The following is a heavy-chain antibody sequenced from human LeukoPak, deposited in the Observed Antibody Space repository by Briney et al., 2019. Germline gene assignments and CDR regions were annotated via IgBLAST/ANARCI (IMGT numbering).Heavy chain of an antibody. CDR1: GGSISSYY. J-gene: IGHJ4*02. D-gene: IGHD6-13*01. Sequence: PETLSLTYTVSGGSISSYYWSWIRQPPGKGLEWIGYIYYSGSTNYNPSLKSRVTISVDTSKNQFSLKLSSVTAADTAVYYCARVSSSWYPFDYWGQGTLVTVSS. CDR3: ARVSSSWYPFDY. V-gene: IGHV4-59*01. CDR2: IYYSGST.